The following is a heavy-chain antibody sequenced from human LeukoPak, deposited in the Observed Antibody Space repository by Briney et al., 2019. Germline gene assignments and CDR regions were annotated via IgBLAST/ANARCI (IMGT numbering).Heavy chain of an antibody. CDR3: AREARVVPAAILNY. CDR1: GYTFTSYY. J-gene: IGHJ4*02. CDR2: INPSGGST. V-gene: IGHV1-46*01. Sequence: ASVKVSCKASGYTFTSYYIHWVRQAPGQGLESMRIINPSGGSTTYAQKFQGRVTMTRDTSTSTVYMELSSLRSEDTAVYYCAREARVVPAAILNYWGQGTLVTVSS. D-gene: IGHD2-2*02.